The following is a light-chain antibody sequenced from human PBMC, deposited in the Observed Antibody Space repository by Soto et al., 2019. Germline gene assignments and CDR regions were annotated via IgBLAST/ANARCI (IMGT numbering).Light chain of an antibody. V-gene: IGKV1D-12*01. Sequence: DIQLTQSPSSVSASVGDSDTISCRASQGISTWLAWYQQKAGKAPKLLIYGASRLLNGVPSRFSGSGSGTYFTLTISSLQPEDFATYYCQQTDGFPRTFGQGTKVEIK. CDR1: QGISTW. J-gene: IGKJ1*01. CDR3: QQTDGFPRT. CDR2: GAS.